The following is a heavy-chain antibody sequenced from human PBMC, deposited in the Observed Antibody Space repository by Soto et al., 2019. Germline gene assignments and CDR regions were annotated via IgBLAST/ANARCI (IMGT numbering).Heavy chain of an antibody. Sequence: PGGSLRLSCAASGFTFRNYWMHWVRQAPGKGLVWVSRINSDGSNTGNADSVKGRFTISRDNAKNMLYLQMNSLRDEDTAVYYCTRGAWQQLAPRVDPYGMDVWGQGTTVTVSS. V-gene: IGHV3-74*01. J-gene: IGHJ6*01. CDR3: TRGAWQQLAPRVDPYGMDV. D-gene: IGHD6-13*01. CDR2: INSDGSNT. CDR1: GFTFRNYW.